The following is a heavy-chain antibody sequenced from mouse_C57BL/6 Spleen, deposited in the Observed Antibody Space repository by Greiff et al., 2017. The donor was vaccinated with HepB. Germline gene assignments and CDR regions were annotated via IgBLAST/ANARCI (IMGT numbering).Heavy chain of an antibody. CDR2: FHPYNDDT. CDR1: GYTFTTYP. D-gene: IGHD1-1*01. V-gene: IGHV1-47*01. J-gene: IGHJ4*01. CDR3: AITTVVATSDYYAMDY. Sequence: QVQLQQSGAELVKPGASVKMSCKASGYTFTTYPIEWMKQNHGKSLEWIGNFHPYNDDTKYNEKFKGKATLTVEKSSSTVYLELSRLTSDDSAVYYCAITTVVATSDYYAMDYWGQGTSVTVSS.